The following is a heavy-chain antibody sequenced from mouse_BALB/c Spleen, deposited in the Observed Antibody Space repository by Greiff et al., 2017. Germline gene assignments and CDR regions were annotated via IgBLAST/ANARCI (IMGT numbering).Heavy chain of an antibody. D-gene: IGHD2-1*01. CDR1: GFTFSSFG. CDR2: ISSGSSTI. Sequence: EVQGVESGGGLVQPGGSRKLSCAASGFTFSSFGMHWVRQAPEKGLEWVAYISSGSSTIYYADTVKGRFTISRDNPKNTLFLQMTSLRSEDTAMYYCAREGYGNYGWFAYWGQGTLVTVSA. CDR3: AREGYGNYGWFAY. V-gene: IGHV5-17*02. J-gene: IGHJ3*01.